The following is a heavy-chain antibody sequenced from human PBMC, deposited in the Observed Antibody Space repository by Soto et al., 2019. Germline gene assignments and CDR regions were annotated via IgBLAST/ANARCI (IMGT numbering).Heavy chain of an antibody. CDR2: VIPILGMA. Sequence: QVQLVQSGAEVKKPGSSVKVSCEASGGTFSSYSFSWVRQAPGQGLEWMGRVIPILGMANYAQKFQGRVTITADKSTSTVYMGMSSLSSEDTAVYYCARGGAVVVPGAVDRHNWFDPWGQGTLVTVSS. CDR3: ARGGAVVVPGAVDRHNWFDP. D-gene: IGHD2-2*01. J-gene: IGHJ5*02. CDR1: GGTFSSYS. V-gene: IGHV1-69*02.